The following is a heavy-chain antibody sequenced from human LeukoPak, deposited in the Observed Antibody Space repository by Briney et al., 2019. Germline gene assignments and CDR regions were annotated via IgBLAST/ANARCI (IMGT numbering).Heavy chain of an antibody. CDR3: AKVSSWPQGDYFDY. CDR1: GFTFSSYA. Sequence: GGSLRLSCAASGFTFSSYAVSWVRQAPGKGLEWVSAIIGSRGSTYYADSVKGRFTISRDNSKNTLYLQMNSLRAEDTAVYYCAKVSSWPQGDYFDYWGQGILVTVSS. J-gene: IGHJ4*02. V-gene: IGHV3-23*01. D-gene: IGHD6-13*01. CDR2: IIGSRGST.